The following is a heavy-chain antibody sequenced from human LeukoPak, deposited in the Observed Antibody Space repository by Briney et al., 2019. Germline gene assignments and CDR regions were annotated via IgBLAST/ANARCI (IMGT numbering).Heavy chain of an antibody. CDR1: GFTFSTYW. CDR3: ARALGDI. V-gene: IGHV3-74*01. J-gene: IGHJ4*02. CDR2: NNGDGSST. Sequence: GGSLRLSCAASGFTFSTYWMHWVRQAPGKGLVWVSRNNGDGSSTSYGDSVKGRFTISRDNAKNTLYLQMNGLRVEDTAVYYCARALGDIRGQGTLVTVSS.